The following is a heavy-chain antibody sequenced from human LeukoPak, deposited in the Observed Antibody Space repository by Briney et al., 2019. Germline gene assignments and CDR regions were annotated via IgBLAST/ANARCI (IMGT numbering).Heavy chain of an antibody. D-gene: IGHD1-26*01. CDR1: GFTFSSYG. Sequence: GGSLRLSCAASGFTFSSYGMHWVRQAPGKGLEWVAVISYDGSNKYYADSVKGRFTISRDNSKNTLYLQMNSLRAEDTAVYYCAKDRWEDYWGQGTLATVSS. CDR3: AKDRWEDY. J-gene: IGHJ4*02. V-gene: IGHV3-30*18. CDR2: ISYDGSNK.